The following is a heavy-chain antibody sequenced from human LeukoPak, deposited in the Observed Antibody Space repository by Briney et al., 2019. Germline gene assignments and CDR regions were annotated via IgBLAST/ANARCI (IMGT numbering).Heavy chain of an antibody. V-gene: IGHV1-69*13. Sequence: RASVKVSCKASGGTFSSYAISWVRQAPGQGLEWMGGIIPIFGTANYAQKFQGRVTITADESTSTAYMELSSLRSEDTAVYYCARGGCSSTSCPSYYYYYMDVGGKGTTVTISS. CDR3: ARGGCSSTSCPSYYYYYMDV. D-gene: IGHD2-2*01. J-gene: IGHJ6*03. CDR2: IIPIFGTA. CDR1: GGTFSSYA.